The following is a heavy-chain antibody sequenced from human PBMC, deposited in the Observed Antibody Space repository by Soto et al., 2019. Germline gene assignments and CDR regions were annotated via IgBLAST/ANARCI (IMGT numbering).Heavy chain of an antibody. CDR3: ARGYYYGSGSYYLDYYYYGMDV. CDR2: IYTSGST. V-gene: IGHV4-4*07. D-gene: IGHD3-10*01. J-gene: IGHJ6*02. Sequence: SETLSLTCTVSGGSISSYYWSWIRQPAGKGLEWIGRIYTSGSTNYSPSLKSRVTMSVDTSKNQFSLKLSSVTAADTAVYYCARGYYYGSGSYYLDYYYYGMDVWGQGTTVTVSS. CDR1: GGSISSYY.